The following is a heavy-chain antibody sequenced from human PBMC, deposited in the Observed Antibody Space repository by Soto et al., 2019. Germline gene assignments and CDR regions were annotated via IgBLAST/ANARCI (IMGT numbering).Heavy chain of an antibody. J-gene: IGHJ6*03. D-gene: IGHD3-3*01. CDR3: ARRGDDFWSGYWGGYYYYYMDV. Sequence: SETLSLTCTVSGGSISSYYWSWIRQPPGKGLEWIGYIYYSGSTNYNPSLKSRVTISVDTSKNQFSLKLSSVTAADTAVYYCARRGDDFWSGYWGGYYYYYMDVWGKGTTVTVSS. V-gene: IGHV4-59*08. CDR2: IYYSGST. CDR1: GGSISSYY.